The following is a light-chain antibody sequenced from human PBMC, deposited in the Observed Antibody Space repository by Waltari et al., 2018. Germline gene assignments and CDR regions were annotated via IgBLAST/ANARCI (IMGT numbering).Light chain of an antibody. CDR2: DVT. V-gene: IGLV2-11*01. CDR3: CSYAGRYASVV. J-gene: IGLJ2*01. Sequence: QSALTQPRSVSGSPGQSVAFSCTGTSSDVGGYNYVSWYQQHPGKAPKLMIFDVTKRPSGVPDRFSGYKSGSTAALTISGRQAEDEADYYCCSYAGRYASVVFGGGTKLSVL. CDR1: SSDVGGYNY.